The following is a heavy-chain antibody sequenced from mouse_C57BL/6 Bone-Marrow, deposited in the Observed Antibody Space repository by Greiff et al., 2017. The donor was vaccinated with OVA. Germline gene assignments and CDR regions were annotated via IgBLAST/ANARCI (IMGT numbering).Heavy chain of an antibody. J-gene: IGHJ1*03. D-gene: IGHD1-1*01. CDR2: IYPRSGNT. Sequence: VQLQQSGAELARPGASVKLSCKASGYTFTSYGISWVKQRTGQGLEWIGEIYPRSGNTYYNEKFKGKATLTADKSSSTAYMELRSLTSEDSAVYFCARSDVYYYGSSYYWYFDVWGTGTTVTVSS. CDR3: ARSDVYYYGSSYYWYFDV. CDR1: GYTFTSYG. V-gene: IGHV1-81*01.